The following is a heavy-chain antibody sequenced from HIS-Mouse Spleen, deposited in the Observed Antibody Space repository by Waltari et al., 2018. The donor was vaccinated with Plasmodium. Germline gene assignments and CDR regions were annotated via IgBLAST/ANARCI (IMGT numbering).Heavy chain of an antibody. V-gene: IGHV1-2*02. CDR3: ARVLGYKAAAGTFVEYFQH. CDR2: IKPNSGGT. CDR1: GSTFTGSS. D-gene: IGHD6-13*01. Sequence: QVQLVQSGAEVKKPGASVKVSCKCSGSTFTGSSMPWVRQAPAQSLEWMGWIKPNSGGTNYAQKFQGRVTMTRDTSISTAYMELSRLRSDDTAVYYCARVLGYKAAAGTFVEYFQHWGQGTLVTVSS. J-gene: IGHJ1*01.